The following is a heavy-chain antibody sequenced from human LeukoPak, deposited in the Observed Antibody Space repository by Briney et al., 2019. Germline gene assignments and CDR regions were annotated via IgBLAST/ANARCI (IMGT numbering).Heavy chain of an antibody. Sequence: GGSLRLSCAASGFTFSSYAMSWVRQAPGKGLEWVSAISGSGGSTYYADSVKGRFTISRDNSKNTLYLQMNSLRAEDTAVYYCARSMTTVTTTSLSYWGQGTLVTVSS. CDR2: ISGSGGST. J-gene: IGHJ4*02. CDR3: ARSMTTVTTTSLSY. V-gene: IGHV3-23*01. D-gene: IGHD4-17*01. CDR1: GFTFSSYA.